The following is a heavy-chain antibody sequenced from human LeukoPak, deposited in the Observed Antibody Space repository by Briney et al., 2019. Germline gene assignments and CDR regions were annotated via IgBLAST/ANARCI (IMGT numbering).Heavy chain of an antibody. J-gene: IGHJ4*02. CDR2: IYYSGST. CDR3: ARVLDSSGWYYFDY. Sequence: SETLSLTCTVSGGSISSYYWSWIRQPPGKGLEWIGYIYYSGSTNYNPSLKSRATISVDTSKNQFSLKLSSVTAADTAVYYCARVLDSSGWYYFDYWGQGTLVTVSS. V-gene: IGHV4-59*01. CDR1: GGSISSYY. D-gene: IGHD6-19*01.